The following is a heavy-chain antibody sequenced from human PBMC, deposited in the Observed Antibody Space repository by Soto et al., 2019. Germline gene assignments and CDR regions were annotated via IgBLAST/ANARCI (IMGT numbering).Heavy chain of an antibody. CDR1: GFIFSNNA. CDR3: AIARVADSSLDH. Sequence: HPVGSLRLSCVGSGFIFSNNAMHWVRQAPGKGLEWVAFISYDSSEIFYADSVKGRFTISRDNPKNTLFLHINSPRADDTAVYYCAIARVADSSLDHWGRGVLVTVSS. V-gene: IGHV3-30*01. D-gene: IGHD3-3*01. CDR2: ISYDSSEI. J-gene: IGHJ4*01.